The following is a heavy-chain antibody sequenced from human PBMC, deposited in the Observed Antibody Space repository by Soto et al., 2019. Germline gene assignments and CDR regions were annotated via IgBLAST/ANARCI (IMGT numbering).Heavy chain of an antibody. V-gene: IGHV4-39*01. CDR2: IYYSGST. Sequence: PSETLSLTCTVSGGSISSSSYYWGWIHQPPGKGLEWIGSIYYSGSTYYNPSLKSRVTISVDTSKNQFSLKLSSVTAADTAVYYCARHPTANGSSWFEVAPLGFGSGYYYYYYMDVWGKGTTVTVSS. D-gene: IGHD6-13*01. J-gene: IGHJ6*03. CDR1: GGSISSSSYY. CDR3: ARHPTANGSSWFEVAPLGFGSGYYYYYYMDV.